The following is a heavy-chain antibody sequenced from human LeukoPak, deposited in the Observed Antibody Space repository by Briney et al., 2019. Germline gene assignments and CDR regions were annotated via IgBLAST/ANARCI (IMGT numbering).Heavy chain of an antibody. Sequence: SETLSLTCTVSGGSISSYYWSWIRQPPGKGLEWIGYIYYSGSTNCNPALKSRVTISVDTSENQFSLKLSSVTAADTAVYHCARRVTTDYYYGMDVWGQGTTVTVSS. J-gene: IGHJ6*02. CDR1: GGSISSYY. CDR2: IYYSGST. CDR3: ARRVTTDYYYGMDV. D-gene: IGHD4-11*01. V-gene: IGHV4-59*08.